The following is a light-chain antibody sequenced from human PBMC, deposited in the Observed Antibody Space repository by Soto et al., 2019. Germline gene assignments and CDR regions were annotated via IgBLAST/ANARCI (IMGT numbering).Light chain of an antibody. CDR1: SSDVGGYNY. J-gene: IGLJ1*01. Sequence: QSVLTQPASVSGCPGQSMTISCTGTSSDVGGYNYVSWYQQHPGKAPKLMIYEVSNRPSGVSNRFSGSKSGNTASLTISGLQAEDEADYYCSSYTSSSHYVFGTGTKVTV. V-gene: IGLV2-14*01. CDR2: EVS. CDR3: SSYTSSSHYV.